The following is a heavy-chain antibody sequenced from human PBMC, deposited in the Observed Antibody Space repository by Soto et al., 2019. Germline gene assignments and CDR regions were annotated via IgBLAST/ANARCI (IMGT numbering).Heavy chain of an antibody. V-gene: IGHV3-23*01. CDR3: AKVVEPYCSSTSCYFDY. D-gene: IGHD2-2*01. Sequence: SLRLSCAASGFTFSSYAMSWVRQAPGKGLEWVSAISGSGGSTYYADSVKGRFTISRDNSKNTLYLQMNSLRAEDTAVYYCAKVVEPYCSSTSCYFDYWGQGTLVTVSS. CDR2: ISGSGGST. J-gene: IGHJ4*02. CDR1: GFTFSSYA.